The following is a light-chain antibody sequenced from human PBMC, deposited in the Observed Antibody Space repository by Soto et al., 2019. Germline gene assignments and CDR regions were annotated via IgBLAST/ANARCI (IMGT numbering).Light chain of an antibody. Sequence: QSVLTQPPSVSGAPGQRVTISCTGSSSKIGAGYDVHWYQQLPGTAPTLLIYGNNNRPSGVPGRFSGSKSGTSASLAITGLQADDEADYYCQSYDSSVTLRVFGTGTKVTVL. V-gene: IGLV1-40*01. CDR2: GNN. CDR3: QSYDSSVTLRV. CDR1: SSKIGAGYD. J-gene: IGLJ1*01.